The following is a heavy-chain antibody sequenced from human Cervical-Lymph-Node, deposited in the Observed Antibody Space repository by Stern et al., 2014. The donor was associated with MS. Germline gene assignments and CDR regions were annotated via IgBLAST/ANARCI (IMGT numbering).Heavy chain of an antibody. CDR1: GYPLTELS. CDR3: ATAALASYYDTSAYYNNY. Sequence: QVQLVQSGAEVKKPGASVKVSCKVSGYPLTELSMHWVRQAPGRGLEWMGGFDPEDGEIIYAHKFHGRVFMPEDASTETAKMELSSLLSEDSAVDYCATAALASYYDTSAYYNNYWGQGTLVTVSS. D-gene: IGHD3-22*01. J-gene: IGHJ4*02. CDR2: FDPEDGEI. V-gene: IGHV1-24*01.